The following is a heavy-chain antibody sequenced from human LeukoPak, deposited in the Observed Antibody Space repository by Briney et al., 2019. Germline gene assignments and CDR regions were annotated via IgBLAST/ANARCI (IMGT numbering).Heavy chain of an antibody. Sequence: PGGSLRLSCAASGFTLSSYAMHWVRQAPGKGLEWVAVISYDGSNKYYADSVKGRFTISRDNSKNTLYLQMNSLRAEDTAVYYCARGLVVVVAGDWFDPWGQGTLVTVSS. D-gene: IGHD2-15*01. J-gene: IGHJ5*02. CDR2: ISYDGSNK. CDR3: ARGLVVVVAGDWFDP. V-gene: IGHV3-30-3*01. CDR1: GFTLSSYA.